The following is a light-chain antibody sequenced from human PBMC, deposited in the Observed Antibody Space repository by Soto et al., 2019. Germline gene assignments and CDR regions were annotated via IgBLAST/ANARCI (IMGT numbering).Light chain of an antibody. CDR2: GAS. Sequence: EIVMTQSPATLSMSPGERATLSCRASQSVSSNLAWLQQKPGQTPRLLFNGASTRATGIPARFTGSGSGTEFILTISSLQSEDFAVYYCQQYDIWPPTFGQGTKVDIK. CDR3: QQYDIWPPT. V-gene: IGKV3-15*01. J-gene: IGKJ1*01. CDR1: QSVSSN.